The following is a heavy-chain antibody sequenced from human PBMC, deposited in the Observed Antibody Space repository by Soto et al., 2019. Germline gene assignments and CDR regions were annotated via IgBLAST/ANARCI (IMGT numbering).Heavy chain of an antibody. CDR2: IYYSGIT. CDR1: GGSISSYY. Sequence: SETLSLTCTVSGGSISSYYWCWIRQPPGKGLEWIGYIYYSGITNYSPSLKSRVTISVDTSKNQFYLKVNSVTAADTAVYYCARDLWGYCGTDCYPLDVWGQGTTVTVSS. V-gene: IGHV4-59*01. CDR3: ARDLWGYCGTDCYPLDV. J-gene: IGHJ6*02. D-gene: IGHD2-21*02.